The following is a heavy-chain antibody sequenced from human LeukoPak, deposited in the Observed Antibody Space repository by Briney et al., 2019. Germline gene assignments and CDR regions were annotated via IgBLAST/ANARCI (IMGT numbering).Heavy chain of an antibody. J-gene: IGHJ4*02. Sequence: PGGSLRLSCAASGFTFSDYYMNWVRQAPGKGLEWISYISTGGTYTNYIDSVKGRFTISRDNAKNSLYLQMNSLRAEDSAVYYCAGDSTTWGYSGLFDQWGQGTLVTVSS. CDR3: AGDSTTWGYSGLFDQ. V-gene: IGHV3-11*06. D-gene: IGHD1-26*01. CDR2: ISTGGTYT. CDR1: GFTFSDYY.